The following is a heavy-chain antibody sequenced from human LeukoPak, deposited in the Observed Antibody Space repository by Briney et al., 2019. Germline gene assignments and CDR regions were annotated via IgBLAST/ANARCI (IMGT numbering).Heavy chain of an antibody. CDR2: IYSEGTT. V-gene: IGHV3-53*01. CDR1: GFTVSSSY. J-gene: IGHJ6*02. CDR3: AGESRLRRENYYYGLDV. Sequence: PEGSLRLSCTGSGFTVSSSYMSWVRRAPGKGLEWVSLIYSEGTTYYADSVKGRFTISRDTSKNTLYLQMNSLRADDTAVYYCAGESRLRRENYYYGLDVWGQGTTVTVSS. D-gene: IGHD1-26*01.